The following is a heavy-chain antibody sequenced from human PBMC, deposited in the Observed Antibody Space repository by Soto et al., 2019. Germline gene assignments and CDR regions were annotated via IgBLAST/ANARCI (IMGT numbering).Heavy chain of an antibody. CDR3: ARTTFRVHPNYFAL. CDR1: GYTFTAYY. CDR2: INPNTYAT. J-gene: IGHJ4*02. D-gene: IGHD1-1*01. V-gene: IGHV1-2*02. Sequence: QVQRVQSGAEVKKPGDSVKVSCKASGYTFTAYYIHWVRQAPGQGLQWMGWINPNTYATNYAQKFQGRVTLTRDADNGTVYMDLSSLNSDDTAGYYCARTTFRVHPNYFALWGQGTLVTVSS.